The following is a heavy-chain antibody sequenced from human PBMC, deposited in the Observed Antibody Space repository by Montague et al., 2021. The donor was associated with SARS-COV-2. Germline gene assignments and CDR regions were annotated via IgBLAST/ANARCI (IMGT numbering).Heavy chain of an antibody. CDR1: GGSISSYY. D-gene: IGHD2-8*01. V-gene: IGHV4-59*13. Sequence: SETLSLTCTVSGGSISSYYWSWIRQPPGKGQEWIGYMYYSGSTNYNPSLKSRVTLSVDTSKNQFSLKLSSVTAADTAVYYCARDDPYCTNGVCYTGNWFDPWGQGTLVTVSS. CDR3: ARDDPYCTNGVCYTGNWFDP. CDR2: MYYSGST. J-gene: IGHJ5*02.